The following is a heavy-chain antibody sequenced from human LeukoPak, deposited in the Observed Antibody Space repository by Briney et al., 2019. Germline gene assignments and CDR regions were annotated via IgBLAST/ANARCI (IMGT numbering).Heavy chain of an antibody. CDR2: IYHSGST. D-gene: IGHD4-23*01. V-gene: IGHV4-38-2*01. CDR3: ARHSTTSLRWCAYYFDY. J-gene: IGHJ4*02. Sequence: PSETLSLTCAVSGYSISSGYYWGWIRQRPGKGLGWIGSIYHSGSTYYNPSLKSRVTISVDTSKNQFSLKLSSVTAADTAVYYCARHSTTSLRWCAYYFDYWGQGTLVTVSS. CDR1: GYSISSGYY.